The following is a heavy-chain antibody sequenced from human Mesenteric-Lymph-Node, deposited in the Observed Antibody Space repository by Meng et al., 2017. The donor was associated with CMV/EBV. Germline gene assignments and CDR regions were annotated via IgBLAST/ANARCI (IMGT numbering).Heavy chain of an antibody. CDR3: ARDIVATKRVWFDP. Sequence: KASGGTFSSYPITWVRQAPGQGLEWMGWISAYNGNTNYAQKLQGRVTMTTDTSTSTAYMELRSLRSDDTAVYYCARDIVATKRVWFDPWGQGTLVTVSS. CDR1: GGTFSSYP. CDR2: ISAYNGNT. J-gene: IGHJ5*02. D-gene: IGHD5-12*01. V-gene: IGHV1-18*01.